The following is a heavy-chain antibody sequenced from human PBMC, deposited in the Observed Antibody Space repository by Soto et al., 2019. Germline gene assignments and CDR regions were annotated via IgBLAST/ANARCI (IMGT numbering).Heavy chain of an antibody. CDR3: ARGRPAGSCPFDH. J-gene: IGHJ4*02. Sequence: PSYTLSLTCTVPGAPISSGGYDWSWIRQHPGKGLEWIGYIYYSGSTFYNPSLKSRLSISVDTSKNQFYLELHSVTAADTAVYYCARGRPAGSCPFDHWGQGTLGTVSS. V-gene: IGHV4-31*03. D-gene: IGHD2-15*01. CDR1: GAPISSGGYD. CDR2: IYYSGST.